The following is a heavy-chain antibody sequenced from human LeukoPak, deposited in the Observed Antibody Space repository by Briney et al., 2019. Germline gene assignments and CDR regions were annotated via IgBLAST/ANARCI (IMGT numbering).Heavy chain of an antibody. CDR1: GGSISSYY. CDR3: ATLTPPYNWNDLDFDY. D-gene: IGHD1-1*01. CDR2: IYYSGST. J-gene: IGHJ4*02. V-gene: IGHV4-59*07. Sequence: SDTLSLTCTVSGGSISSYYWSWIRQPPGKGLEWIGYIYYSGSTNYNPSLKSRVTISVDTSKNQFSLKLSSVTAADTAVYYCATLTPPYNWNDLDFDYWGQGTLVTVSS.